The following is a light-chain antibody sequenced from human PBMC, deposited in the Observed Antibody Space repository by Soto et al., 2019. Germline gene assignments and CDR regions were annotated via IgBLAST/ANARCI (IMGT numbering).Light chain of an antibody. Sequence: DIQMTQSPASLSASVGDRVTITCRASQGISNYLAWYQQKPGQVPKLLIYAASTLESGVPARFSGSGSGTDFTLTISSLQPEDVATYYCQKYNSVPVTCGGGTKVEIK. CDR2: AAS. J-gene: IGKJ4*01. V-gene: IGKV1-27*01. CDR1: QGISNY. CDR3: QKYNSVPVT.